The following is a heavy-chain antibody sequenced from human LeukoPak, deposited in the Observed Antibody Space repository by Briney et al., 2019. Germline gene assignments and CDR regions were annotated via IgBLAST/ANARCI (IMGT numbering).Heavy chain of an antibody. D-gene: IGHD3-22*01. Sequence: GGSLRLSCAASGFTVSSNYMSWVRQAPGKGLEWVLVIYSGGSTYYADSVKGRFTISRDNSKNTLYLQMNSLRAEDTAVYYCAREAPYYYDSSGYFDYWGQGTLVTVSS. V-gene: IGHV3-53*01. CDR2: IYSGGST. CDR1: GFTVSSNY. J-gene: IGHJ4*02. CDR3: AREAPYYYDSSGYFDY.